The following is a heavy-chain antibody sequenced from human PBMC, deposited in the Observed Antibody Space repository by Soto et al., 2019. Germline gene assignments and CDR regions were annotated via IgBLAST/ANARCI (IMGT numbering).Heavy chain of an antibody. CDR2: IYPGDSDT. J-gene: IGHJ3*01. V-gene: IGHV5-51*01. CDR1: GYTFATYW. Sequence: EVQLVQSGAEVKKPGESLRISCEASGYTFATYWIAWVRQSPGKGLEWMAIIYPGDSDTRYNPSFQGHVTISADASTSIAYLQLTSLKASDTGTYFCGRLPASGNPNGGALDVWGQGTVVSVSS. CDR3: GRLPASGNPNGGALDV. D-gene: IGHD2-21*01.